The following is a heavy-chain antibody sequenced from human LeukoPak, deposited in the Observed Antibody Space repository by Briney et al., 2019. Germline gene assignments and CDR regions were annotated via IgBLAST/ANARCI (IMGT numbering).Heavy chain of an antibody. CDR1: GDTFNSNA. Sequence: ASVKVSCKASGDTFNSNAISWVRQAPGQGLEWMGMINPSARNVNYAHKFQGRVTMTRNTSISTAYMELSSLRSEDTAVYYCARVLQVGATRFDPWGQGTLVTVSS. J-gene: IGHJ5*02. CDR2: INPSARNV. V-gene: IGHV1-8*02. CDR3: ARVLQVGATRFDP. D-gene: IGHD1-26*01.